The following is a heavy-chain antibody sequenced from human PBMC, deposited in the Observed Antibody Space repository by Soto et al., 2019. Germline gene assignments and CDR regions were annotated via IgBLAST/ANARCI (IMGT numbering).Heavy chain of an antibody. Sequence: ASVNVSCKASGYTFTSYDINWVRQATGQGLEWMGWMNPNSGNTGYAQKFQGRVTMTRNTSISTAYMELSSLRSEDTAVYYCARDLWYYDFPYGMDVWGQGTTVTVSS. CDR1: GYTFTSYD. D-gene: IGHD3-3*01. V-gene: IGHV1-8*01. CDR2: MNPNSGNT. J-gene: IGHJ6*02. CDR3: ARDLWYYDFPYGMDV.